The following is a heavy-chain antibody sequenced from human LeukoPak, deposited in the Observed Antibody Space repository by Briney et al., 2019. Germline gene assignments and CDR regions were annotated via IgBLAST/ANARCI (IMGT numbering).Heavy chain of an antibody. CDR1: GFTFSSYA. V-gene: IGHV3-30-3*01. CDR3: ARGTAADI. D-gene: IGHD6-25*01. J-gene: IGHJ3*02. CDR2: ISYDGSNK. Sequence: GGSLRLSCAASGFTFSSYAMHWVRQAPGKGLEWVAVISYDGSNKYYADSVKGRFTISRDNSKNTLYLQMNSLRAEDTAVYYCARGTAADIWGQGTMVTVSS.